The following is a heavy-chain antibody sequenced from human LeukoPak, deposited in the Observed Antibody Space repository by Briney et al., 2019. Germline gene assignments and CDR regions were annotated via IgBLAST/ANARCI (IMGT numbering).Heavy chain of an antibody. CDR2: IFGSGGSP. CDR3: GKTTVGYSSGQKPAWPVDF. CDR1: GFTFGSHA. J-gene: IGHJ4*02. Sequence: TGGSLRHSCEASGFTFGSHAMYWVRKAPGKGLEWVAGIFGSGGSPHYADSVKGRFTISRDNPRNTVYLQINSLRDDDTAVYYCGKTTVGYSSGQKPAWPVDFWGQGTLVTVSS. V-gene: IGHV3-23*01. D-gene: IGHD5-18*01.